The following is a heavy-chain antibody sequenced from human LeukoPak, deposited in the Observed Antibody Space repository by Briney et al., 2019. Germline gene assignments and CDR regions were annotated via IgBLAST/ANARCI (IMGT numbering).Heavy chain of an antibody. CDR3: ARNTDYGDYSVDY. Sequence: SETLSLTCTVSGGSISSYYWSWIRQPPGKGLEWIGYIYYSGSTNYNPSLKSRVTISVDTSKNQFSLKLSSVTAADTAVYYCARNTDYGDYSVDYWGQGTLVTVSS. V-gene: IGHV4-59*01. D-gene: IGHD4-17*01. CDR2: IYYSGST. CDR1: GGSISSYY. J-gene: IGHJ4*02.